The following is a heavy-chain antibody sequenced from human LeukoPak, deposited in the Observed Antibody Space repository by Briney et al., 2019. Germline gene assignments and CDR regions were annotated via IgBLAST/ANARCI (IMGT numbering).Heavy chain of an antibody. V-gene: IGHV5-51*01. Sequence: GESLKISCKASGYNFTTYWIGWVRQMPGKGLGYMGIIYPRDPQIRYSPSFQGQVTISADKSISTAYLQWTSLKASDTAIYYCARHTKRPQAGWFDPWGHGTLATVSS. CDR3: ARHTKRPQAGWFDP. J-gene: IGHJ5*02. D-gene: IGHD6-25*01. CDR2: IYPRDPQI. CDR1: GYNFTTYW.